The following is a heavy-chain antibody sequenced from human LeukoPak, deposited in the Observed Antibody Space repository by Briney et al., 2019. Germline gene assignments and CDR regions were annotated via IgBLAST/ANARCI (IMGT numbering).Heavy chain of an antibody. J-gene: IGHJ4*02. CDR2: IWYDGSNE. D-gene: IGHD3-16*01. CDR1: GFTFSSYG. V-gene: IGHV3-33*01. CDR3: ARERGSHGYFDY. Sequence: AGGSLRLSCAASGFTFSSYGMHWVRQAPGKGLEWVAVIWYDGSNEYYADSVKGRFTISRDNSKNTLYLQMNSLRAEDTAVYYCARERGSHGYFDYWGQGTLVTVSS.